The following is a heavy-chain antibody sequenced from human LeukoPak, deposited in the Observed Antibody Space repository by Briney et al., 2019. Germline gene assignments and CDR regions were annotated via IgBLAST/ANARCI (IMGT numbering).Heavy chain of an antibody. CDR1: GFTVSSNY. Sequence: GGSLRLSCAASGFTVSSNYMSWVRQAPGKGLEWVSAISGSGGSTYYADSVKGRFTISRDNSKNTLYLQMNSLRAEDTAVYYCAKDPTFGAVAVLSDYWGQGTLVTVSS. D-gene: IGHD6-19*01. V-gene: IGHV3-23*01. CDR2: ISGSGGST. CDR3: AKDPTFGAVAVLSDY. J-gene: IGHJ4*02.